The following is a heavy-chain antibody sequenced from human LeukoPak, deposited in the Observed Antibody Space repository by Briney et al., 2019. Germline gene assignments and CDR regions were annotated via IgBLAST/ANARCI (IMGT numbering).Heavy chain of an antibody. J-gene: IGHJ6*03. CDR1: GGSISSYY. D-gene: IGHD6-6*01. CDR2: IYYSGTT. CDR3: AREFSSSKIYYYYHMDV. Sequence: SETLSLTCSVSGGSISSYYWNWIRQPPGKGLEWIGYIYYSGTTNYNPSPQSRVTISVDTSKNQFSLKLRSVTAADTAVYYCAREFSSSKIYYYYHMDVWGKGTTVTVSS. V-gene: IGHV4-59*01.